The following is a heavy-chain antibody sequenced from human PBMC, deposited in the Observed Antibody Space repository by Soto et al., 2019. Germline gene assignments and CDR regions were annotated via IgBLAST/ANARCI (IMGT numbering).Heavy chain of an antibody. CDR3: ARGGDCSGGSGYSDGGSAYYYGMDV. D-gene: IGHD2-15*01. V-gene: IGHV1-69*01. J-gene: IGHJ6*02. CDR2: IIPIFGTA. CDR1: GGTFSSYA. Sequence: QVQLVQSGAEVKKPGSSVKVSCKASGGTFSSYAISWVRQAPGQGLEWMGGIIPIFGTANYAQKFQGRVTITADESTSTAYMELSSLRSEDTAVYYCARGGDCSGGSGYSDGGSAYYYGMDVWGQGTTVTVSS.